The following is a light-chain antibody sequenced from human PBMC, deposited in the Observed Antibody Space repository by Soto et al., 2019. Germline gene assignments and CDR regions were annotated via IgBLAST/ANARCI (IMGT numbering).Light chain of an antibody. CDR3: QQYGSSPGYT. CDR1: QSVSSSY. V-gene: IGKV3-20*01. Sequence: EIVLTQSPGTLSLSPGERATLSCRASQSVSSSYLAWYQQKPGQAPRLLIYGASSRATGIPDRFSGSGSGTDFTLTISRLEPEDLVVYYCQQYGSSPGYTFGQGTKLEIK. J-gene: IGKJ2*01. CDR2: GAS.